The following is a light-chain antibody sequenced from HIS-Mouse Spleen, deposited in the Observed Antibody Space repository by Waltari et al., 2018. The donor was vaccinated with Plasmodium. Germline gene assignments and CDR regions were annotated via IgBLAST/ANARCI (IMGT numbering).Light chain of an antibody. Sequence: QSALTQPRSVSGSPGQSVTISCTGTSSDVGGDNYFSWYQQHPGKAPKLMSYDVSKRPSGVPDRFSGSKSGNTASLTISGLQAEDWADYYCCSYAGSYTYVFGTGTKVTVL. CDR2: DVS. V-gene: IGLV2-11*01. CDR3: CSYAGSYTYV. J-gene: IGLJ1*01. CDR1: SSDVGGDNY.